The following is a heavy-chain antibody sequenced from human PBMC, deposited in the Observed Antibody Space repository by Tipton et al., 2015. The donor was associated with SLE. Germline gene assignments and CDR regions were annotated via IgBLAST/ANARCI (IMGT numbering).Heavy chain of an antibody. J-gene: IGHJ4*02. D-gene: IGHD3-22*01. Sequence: TLSLTCTVSGGSISSSPFYWGWIRQPPGKGLEWIGSLDYSGSTYYNPSLKSRISISVDRSKSQFSLKLSSVTAADTAVYYCARAVGDTSGYLDYWGLGTLVTVSS. CDR1: GGSISSSPFY. V-gene: IGHV4-39*07. CDR3: ARAVGDTSGYLDY. CDR2: LDYSGST.